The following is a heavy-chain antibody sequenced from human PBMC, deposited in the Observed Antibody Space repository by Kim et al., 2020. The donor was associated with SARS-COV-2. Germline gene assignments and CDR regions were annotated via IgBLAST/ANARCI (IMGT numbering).Heavy chain of an antibody. CDR3: VGEREASGTVYFQH. CDR1: GYNFVNYG. J-gene: IGHJ1*01. CDR2: ISAYSGDT. D-gene: IGHD2-21*01. V-gene: IGHV1-18*01. Sequence: ASVKVSCKTSGYNFVNYGISWVRQAPGQGLEWMGWISAYSGDTHFAQQFQGRVTLTRDTSTRTAYMEVRSLRSDDTAQYYCVGEREASGTVYFQHWGQGT.